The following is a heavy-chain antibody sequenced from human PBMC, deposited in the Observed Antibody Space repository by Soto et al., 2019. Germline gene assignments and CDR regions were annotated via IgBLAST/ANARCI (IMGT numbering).Heavy chain of an antibody. CDR1: GFTFSSYS. D-gene: IGHD3-10*01. Sequence: PGGSLRLSCAASGFTFSSYSMNWVRQAPGKGLEWVSYISSSSSTIYYADSVKGRFTISRDNAKNTLHLQMNSLRAEDTAVYYCAGHREDSMVRGEKGFDYWGQGTLVTVSP. CDR2: ISSSSSTI. CDR3: AGHREDSMVRGEKGFDY. J-gene: IGHJ4*02. V-gene: IGHV3-48*04.